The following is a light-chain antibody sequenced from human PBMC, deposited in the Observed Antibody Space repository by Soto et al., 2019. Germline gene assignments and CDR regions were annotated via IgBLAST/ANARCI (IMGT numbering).Light chain of an antibody. CDR1: SSDVGGYHY. Sequence: QSALTQPPSASGSPGQSVTISCTGTSSDVGGYHYVSWYQQHPGKAPKLMISEVSKRPSGVPDRFSGSKSGNTDSLTVSGLQAEDEADYYCSSFAGNNNLVFGGGTKVTVL. V-gene: IGLV2-8*01. CDR3: SSFAGNNNLV. CDR2: EVS. J-gene: IGLJ2*01.